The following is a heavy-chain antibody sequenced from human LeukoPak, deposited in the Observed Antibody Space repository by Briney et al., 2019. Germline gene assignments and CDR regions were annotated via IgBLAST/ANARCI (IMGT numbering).Heavy chain of an antibody. V-gene: IGHV4-4*07. Sequence: PSETLSLTYSVSGDSIRSYYWSWIRQPAGKGLEWIGRIYSSGSTNYNPSLKSRGTMSVDTSKNQVSLKLTSVTAADTAVYYCARESGSYSRIEYWGQGTLVTVSS. CDR1: GDSIRSYY. CDR2: IYSSGST. D-gene: IGHD1-26*01. CDR3: ARESGSYSRIEY. J-gene: IGHJ4*02.